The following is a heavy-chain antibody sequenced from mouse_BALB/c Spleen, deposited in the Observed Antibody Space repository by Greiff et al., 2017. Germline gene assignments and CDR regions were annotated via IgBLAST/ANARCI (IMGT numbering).Heavy chain of an antibody. D-gene: IGHD2-3*01. CDR3: ASARYDYWSFDV. Sequence: DVKLVESGGGLVQPGGSRKLSCAASGFTFSSFGMHWVRQAPEKGLEWVAYISSGSSTIYYADTVKGRFTISRDNPKNTLFLQMTSLRSEDTAMYYCASARYDYWSFDVWGEGTTVTVSS. CDR2: ISSGSSTI. V-gene: IGHV5-17*02. CDR1: GFTFSSFG. J-gene: IGHJ1*01.